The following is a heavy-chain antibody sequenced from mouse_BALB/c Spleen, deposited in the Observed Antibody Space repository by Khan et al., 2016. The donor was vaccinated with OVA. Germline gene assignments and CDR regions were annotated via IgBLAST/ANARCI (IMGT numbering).Heavy chain of an antibody. J-gene: IGHJ4*01. CDR1: GYTFTNYG. CDR3: ARPPYFSYTLDY. Sequence: QIQLVQSGPELKKPGETVKLSCKASGYTFTNYGMNWVKQSPGKALKWMGWINTYTGEPTYADDFTGRFAFSLETSASTSYLQINNLKNEDTATYFGARPPYFSYTLDYWGQGTSVTVSS. V-gene: IGHV9-3-1*01. D-gene: IGHD2-10*01. CDR2: INTYTGEP.